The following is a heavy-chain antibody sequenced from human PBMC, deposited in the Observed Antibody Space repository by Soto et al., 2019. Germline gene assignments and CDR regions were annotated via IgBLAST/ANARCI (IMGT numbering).Heavy chain of an antibody. CDR3: XXXXXXXXXXXXY. CDR2: ISWNSGSI. J-gene: IGHJ4*02. Sequence: EVQLVESGGGLVQPGRSLRLSCAASGFTFDDYAMHWVRQAPGKGLEWVSGISWNSGSIGYADSVKGRFTISRDNXXXXXXXXXXXXXXXXXXXXXXXXXXXXXXXXXXYWGQGTLVTVSS. V-gene: IGHV3-9*01. CDR1: GFTFDDYA.